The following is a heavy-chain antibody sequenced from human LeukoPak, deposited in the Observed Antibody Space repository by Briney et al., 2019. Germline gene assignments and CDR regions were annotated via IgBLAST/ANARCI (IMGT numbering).Heavy chain of an antibody. D-gene: IGHD1-26*01. CDR3: ARKSGSYYYFDY. V-gene: IGHV1-18*01. Sequence: ASVKVSCKASGGTFSSYAISWVRQAPGQGLEWMGWISAYNGNTNYAQKLQGRVTMTTDTSTSTAYMELRSLRSDDTAVYYCARKSGSYYYFDYWGQGTLVTVSS. J-gene: IGHJ4*02. CDR1: GGTFSSYA. CDR2: ISAYNGNT.